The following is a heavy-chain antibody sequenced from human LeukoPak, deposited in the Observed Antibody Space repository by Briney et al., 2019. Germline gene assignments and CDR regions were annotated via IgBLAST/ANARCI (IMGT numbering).Heavy chain of an antibody. CDR1: GGSISSSSYY. CDR3: ASHFREFDY. Sequence: PSGTLSLTCTVSGGSISSSSYYWGWIRQPPGKGLEWIGSIYYSGSTYYNPSLKSRVTISVDTSKNQFSLKLSSVTAADTAVYYCASHFREFDYWGQGTLVTVSS. J-gene: IGHJ4*02. CDR2: IYYSGST. V-gene: IGHV4-39*01.